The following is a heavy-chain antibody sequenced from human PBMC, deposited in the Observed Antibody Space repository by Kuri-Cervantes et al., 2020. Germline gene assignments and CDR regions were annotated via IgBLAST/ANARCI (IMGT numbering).Heavy chain of an antibody. J-gene: IGHJ6*02. CDR2: INPNSGGT. CDR1: GYTFTGYY. D-gene: IGHD3-10*01. Sequence: ASVKVSCKASGYTFTGYYMHRVRQAPGQGLEWMGWINPNSGGTNYAQKFQGRVTMTRDTSISTAYMELSRLRSDDTAVYYCARGGYGSGSYYYYGMDVWGQGTTVTVSS. V-gene: IGHV1-2*02. CDR3: ARGGYGSGSYYYYGMDV.